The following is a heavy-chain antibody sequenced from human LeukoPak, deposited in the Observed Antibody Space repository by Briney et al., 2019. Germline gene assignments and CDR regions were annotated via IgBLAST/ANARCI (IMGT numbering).Heavy chain of an antibody. CDR3: ARDKYYYDSRMDY. J-gene: IGHJ4*02. CDR1: GFTFSSYS. Sequence: PGGPLRLSCAASGFTFSSYSMNWVRQAPGKGLEWVSSISSSSSYIYYADSAKGRFTISRDNAKNSLYLQMNSLRAEDTAVYYCARDKYYYDSRMDYWGQGTLVTVSS. CDR2: ISSSSSYI. V-gene: IGHV3-21*01. D-gene: IGHD3-22*01.